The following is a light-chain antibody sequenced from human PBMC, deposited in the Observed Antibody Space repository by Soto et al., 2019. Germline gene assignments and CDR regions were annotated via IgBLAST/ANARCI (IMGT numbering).Light chain of an antibody. J-gene: IGKJ4*01. Sequence: EIVLTQFPGALSLSTGGRVTLSCRGSQTVSNTYLAWYQQKSGQAPKFLIYGASNRATGIPDRFSGSGSGTDFTLTISRLEPEDFAVYYCQQYGALPPTFGGGTKVEIK. CDR2: GAS. CDR3: QQYGALPPT. CDR1: QTVSNTY. V-gene: IGKV3-20*01.